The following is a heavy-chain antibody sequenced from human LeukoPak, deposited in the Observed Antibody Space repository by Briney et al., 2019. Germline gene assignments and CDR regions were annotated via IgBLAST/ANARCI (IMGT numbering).Heavy chain of an antibody. CDR3: ARAQVLRYFDWFPRQFLLGSFDY. V-gene: IGHV4-39*07. CDR2: IYYSGST. D-gene: IGHD3-9*01. J-gene: IGHJ4*02. Sequence: PSETLSLTCTVSGGSISSSSYYWGWIRQPPGKGLEWIGSIYYSGSTYYNPSLKSRVTISVDTSKNQFSLKLSSVTAADTAVYYCARAQVLRYFDWFPRQFLLGSFDYWGQGTLVTVSS. CDR1: GGSISSSSYY.